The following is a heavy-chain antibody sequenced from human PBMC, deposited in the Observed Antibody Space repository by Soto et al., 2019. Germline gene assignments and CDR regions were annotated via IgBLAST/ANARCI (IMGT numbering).Heavy chain of an antibody. D-gene: IGHD3-10*01. CDR3: AREGLLWFGESYGMDV. V-gene: IGHV4-34*01. Sequence: SETLSLTCAVYGGSFSGYYWSWIRQPPGKGLEWIGEINHSGSINYNPSLKSRVTISVDTSKNQFSLKLSFVTAADTAVYYCAREGLLWFGESYGMDVWGQGTTVTVSS. J-gene: IGHJ6*02. CDR1: GGSFSGYY. CDR2: INHSGSI.